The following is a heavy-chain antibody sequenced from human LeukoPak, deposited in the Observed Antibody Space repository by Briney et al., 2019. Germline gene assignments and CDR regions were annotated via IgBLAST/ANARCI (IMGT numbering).Heavy chain of an antibody. J-gene: IGHJ6*02. CDR2: INCNGGST. D-gene: IGHD2-2*01. V-gene: IGHV3-20*04. CDR3: GRDVVVVPAAMWGRGNFYYYGMDV. CDR1: GFNFGDYC. Sequence: GGSLRLSCAASGFNFGDYCMSWVRQAPGKGLEWVSGINCNGGSTGYADSVKGRFTISRDNAKNSLYLQMNSLRAEDTALYYCGRDVVVVPAAMWGRGNFYYYGMDVWGQGTTVTVSS.